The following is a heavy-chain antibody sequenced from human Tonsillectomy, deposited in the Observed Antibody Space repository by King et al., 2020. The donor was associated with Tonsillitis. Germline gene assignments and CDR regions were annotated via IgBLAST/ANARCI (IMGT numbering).Heavy chain of an antibody. CDR3: ATEETPAAGVDY. CDR2: ISGYNGHT. V-gene: IGHV1-18*01. J-gene: IGHJ4*02. CDR1: GHTFTSYG. Sequence: QLVQSGGELKKPGASVKVSCKASGHTFTSYGISWVRQAPGQGLEWMGWISGYNGHTKYAQKLQGRVTMTIDTSTSTAYMELRSLRSDDTAVYYCATEETPAAGVDYWGQGTLVTVSS. D-gene: IGHD6-13*01.